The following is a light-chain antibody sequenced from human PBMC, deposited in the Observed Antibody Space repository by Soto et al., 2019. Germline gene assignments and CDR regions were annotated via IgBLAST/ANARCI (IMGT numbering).Light chain of an antibody. CDR2: DDS. CDR1: SSDVGGYNY. CDR3: CSYTTSNTRQRD. J-gene: IGLJ1*01. V-gene: IGLV2-14*01. Sequence: HSVLTQPASVSGSPGQSSTISCTGTSSDVGGYNYVSWYQQHPGKASKLLIYDDSKRPSGVSKSVTGRKTGNTASLNISGLLAEDEANYYCCSYTTSNTRQRDFGTGTKVTVL.